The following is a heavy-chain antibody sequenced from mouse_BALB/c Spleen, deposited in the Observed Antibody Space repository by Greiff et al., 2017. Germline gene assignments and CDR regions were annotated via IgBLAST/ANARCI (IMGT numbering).Heavy chain of an antibody. CDR3: ARARSTGYFDY. V-gene: IGHV1-54*01. J-gene: IGHJ2*01. D-gene: IGHD3-3*01. CDR2: INPGSGGT. Sequence: QVQLQQSGAELVRPGTSVKVSCKASGYAFTNYLIEWVKQRPGQGLEWIGVINPGSGGTNYNEKFKGKATLTADKSSSTAYMQLSSLTSDDSAVYFCARARSTGYFDYWGQGTTLTVSS. CDR1: GYAFTNYL.